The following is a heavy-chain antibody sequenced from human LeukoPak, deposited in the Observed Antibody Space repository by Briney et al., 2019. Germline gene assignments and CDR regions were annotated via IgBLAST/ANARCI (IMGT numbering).Heavy chain of an antibody. J-gene: IGHJ6*03. CDR3: ASARATDYYYYMDV. D-gene: IGHD5-24*01. CDR2: IYYSGST. V-gene: IGHV4-59*01. Sequence: ASETLSLTCTVSGGSISSYYWSWIRQPPGKGLEWIGYIYYSGSTNYNPSLKSRVTISVDTSKNQFSLKLSSVTAADTAVYYCASARATDYYYYMDVWGKGTTVTVSS. CDR1: GGSISSYY.